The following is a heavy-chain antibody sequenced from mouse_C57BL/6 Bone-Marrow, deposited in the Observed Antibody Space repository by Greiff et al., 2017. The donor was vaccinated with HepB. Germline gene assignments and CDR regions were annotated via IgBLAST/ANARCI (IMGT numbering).Heavy chain of an antibody. CDR2: INPNNGGT. J-gene: IGHJ2*01. Sequence: EVQLQQSGPELVKPGASVKISCKASGYTFTDYYMNWVKQSHGKSLEWIGDINPNNGGTSYNQKFKGKATLTVDKSSSTAYMELRSLTSEDSAVYYCARPIFSIATVVATDFDYWGQGTTLTVSS. D-gene: IGHD1-1*01. V-gene: IGHV1-26*01. CDR3: ARPIFSIATVVATDFDY. CDR1: GYTFTDYY.